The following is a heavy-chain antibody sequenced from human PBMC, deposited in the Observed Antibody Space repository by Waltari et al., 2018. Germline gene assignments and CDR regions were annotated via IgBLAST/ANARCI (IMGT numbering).Heavy chain of an antibody. CDR3: AKGRGAVCGGDCYSRILDY. D-gene: IGHD2-21*01. J-gene: IGHJ4*02. Sequence: EVQLLESGGGLVQSGGLLRLSCDASGLPFSRYAMTWVRQPQGQGLEWVSIISGSGGSTIYADSVKGRFTISRDNSKNTVYLQMNSLTNEDTALYYCAKGRGAVCGGDCYSRILDYWGLGTLVTVSS. V-gene: IGHV3-23*01. CDR1: GLPFSRYA. CDR2: ISGSGGST.